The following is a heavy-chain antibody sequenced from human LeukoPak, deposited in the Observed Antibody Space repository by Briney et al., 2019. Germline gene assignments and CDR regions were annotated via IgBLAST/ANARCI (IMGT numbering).Heavy chain of an antibody. V-gene: IGHV1-18*01. J-gene: IGHJ6*03. CDR1: GYTFTSYG. D-gene: IGHD3-3*01. CDR3: ARFGVVRLFNKYYYYYYMDV. CDR2: ISAYNGNT. Sequence: ASVKVSCKASGYTFTSYGISWVRQAPGQGLEWMGWISAYNGNTNYAQKLQGRVTMTTDTSTSTAYMELRSLRSDDTAVYYCARFGVVRLFNKYYYYYYMDVWGKGTTVTVSS.